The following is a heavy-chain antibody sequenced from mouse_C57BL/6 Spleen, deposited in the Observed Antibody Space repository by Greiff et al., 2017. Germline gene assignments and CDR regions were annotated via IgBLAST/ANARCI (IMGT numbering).Heavy chain of an antibody. J-gene: IGHJ2*01. V-gene: IGHV10-1*01. Sequence: EVKLVESGGGLVQPKGSLKLSCAASGFSFNTYAMNWVRQAPGKGLEWVARIRSKSNNYATYYADSVKDRFTISRDDSESMLYLQMNNLKTEDTARYDCVRQAGTDFDYWGQGTTLTVSS. CDR2: IRSKSNNYAT. D-gene: IGHD4-1*01. CDR1: GFSFNTYA. CDR3: VRQAGTDFDY.